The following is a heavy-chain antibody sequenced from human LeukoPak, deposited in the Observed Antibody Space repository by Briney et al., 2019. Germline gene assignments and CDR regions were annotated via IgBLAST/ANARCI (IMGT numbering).Heavy chain of an antibody. D-gene: IGHD4-17*01. J-gene: IGHJ4*02. CDR3: AKTEWTTVTTSLDY. Sequence: GGSLRLSCAASGFTFSSYWMNWVRQAPGKGLEWVSAISGSGGSTYYADSVKGRFTISRDNSKNTLYLQMNSLRAEDTAVYYCAKTEWTTVTTSLDYWGQGTLVTASS. CDR1: GFTFSSYW. CDR2: ISGSGGST. V-gene: IGHV3-23*01.